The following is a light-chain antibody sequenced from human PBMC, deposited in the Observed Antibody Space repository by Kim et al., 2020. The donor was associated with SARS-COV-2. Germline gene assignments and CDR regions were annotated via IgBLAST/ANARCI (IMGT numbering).Light chain of an antibody. V-gene: IGKV1-13*02. Sequence: GSVGDRVIITCRASEAVGSALAWYQQKPGKPPKLLIYTASTLHTGVPSRFSGSGSGTDFTLTISSLQPEDFAIYYCQQFNSVLITFGQGTRLEIK. J-gene: IGKJ5*01. CDR2: TAS. CDR3: QQFNSVLIT. CDR1: EAVGSA.